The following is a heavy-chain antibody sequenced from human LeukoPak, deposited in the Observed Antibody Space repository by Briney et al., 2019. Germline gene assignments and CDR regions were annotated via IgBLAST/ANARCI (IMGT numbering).Heavy chain of an antibody. CDR2: ISYDGSNK. CDR1: GFTFSSYA. CDR3: ARDKVIAVAGTPDYYYYGMDV. D-gene: IGHD6-19*01. V-gene: IGHV3-30-3*01. J-gene: IGHJ6*02. Sequence: PGGSLRLSCAAPGFTFSSYAMHWVRQAPGKGLEWVAVISYDGSNKYYADSVKGRFTISRDNSKNTLYLQMNSLRAEDTAVYYCARDKVIAVAGTPDYYYYGMDVWGQGTTVTVSS.